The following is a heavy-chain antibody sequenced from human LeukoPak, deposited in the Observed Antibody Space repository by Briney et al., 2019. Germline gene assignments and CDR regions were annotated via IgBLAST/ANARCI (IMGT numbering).Heavy chain of an antibody. Sequence: SETLSLTCAVSGFSICSGFFWGWIRRPPGKGLEWIGTIHYPESTYYNPSLNNRLTISMDTSKNHFSLKLSSVTAAVTALYYCARGGWRYVGTRWHPDTHHDYWGQGILVTVSS. J-gene: IGHJ4*02. CDR1: GFSICSGFF. CDR2: IHYPEST. D-gene: IGHD4-23*01. V-gene: IGHV4-38-2*01. CDR3: ARGGWRYVGTRWHPDTHHDY.